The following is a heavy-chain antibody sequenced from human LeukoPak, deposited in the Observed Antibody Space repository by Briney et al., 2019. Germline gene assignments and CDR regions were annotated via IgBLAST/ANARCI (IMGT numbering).Heavy chain of an antibody. J-gene: IGHJ4*02. CDR3: AKDTYYDSSGYYGY. CDR1: GFTFDDYA. Sequence: PGGSLRLSCAASGFTFDDYAMHWVRQAPGKGLEWGSGISWNSGSIGYADSVKGRFTISRDNAKNSLYLQMNSLRAEDTALYYCAKDTYYDSSGYYGYWGQGTLVTVSS. V-gene: IGHV3-9*01. D-gene: IGHD3-22*01. CDR2: ISWNSGSI.